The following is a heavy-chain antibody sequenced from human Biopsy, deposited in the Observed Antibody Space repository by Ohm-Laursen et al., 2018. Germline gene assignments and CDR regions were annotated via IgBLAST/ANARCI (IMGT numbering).Heavy chain of an antibody. CDR2: IFNSANT. V-gene: IGHV4-31*01. CDR3: ARGDYFDSNGYFWFDP. Sequence: SQTLSLTCTVSGGSISSGGSYWSWIRQRPGKGLEWIGHIFNSANTYYNPSLKNLITISGDTSKNQFSLKLNSVTAADTAVYYCARGDYFDSNGYFWFDPWGQGTLVTVSS. D-gene: IGHD3-22*01. CDR1: GGSISSGGSY. J-gene: IGHJ5*02.